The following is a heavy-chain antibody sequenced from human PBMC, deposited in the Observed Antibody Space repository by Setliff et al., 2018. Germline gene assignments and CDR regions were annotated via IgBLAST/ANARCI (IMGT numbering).Heavy chain of an antibody. D-gene: IGHD3-16*01. CDR3: AKEVVTYVYDY. CDR2: ISSGGSA. J-gene: IGHJ4*02. CDR1: GFTFRSYW. V-gene: IGHV3-23*01. Sequence: GGSLRLSCAASGFTFRSYWMSWVRQAPGKGLEWVSAISSGGSAYYADSVKGRFTISRDNSKNTLYLQMNSLRAEDTAVYYCAKEVVTYVYDYWGQGTLVTVSS.